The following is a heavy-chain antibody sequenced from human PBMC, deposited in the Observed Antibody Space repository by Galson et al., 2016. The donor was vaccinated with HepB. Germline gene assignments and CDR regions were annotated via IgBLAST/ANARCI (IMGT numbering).Heavy chain of an antibody. CDR2: VKDDGSQK. CDR3: ASGYYYDSSGYYSDF. V-gene: IGHV3-7*02. Sequence: SLRLSCAASGFTISSHWMTLVRQAPGKGLEWVAYVKDDGSQKYYVDSVKGRFTISRDNSRNTLSLQMNSLRAEDTAVYYCASGYYYDSSGYYSDFWGQGTLVTVSS. J-gene: IGHJ4*02. CDR1: GFTISSHW. D-gene: IGHD3-22*01.